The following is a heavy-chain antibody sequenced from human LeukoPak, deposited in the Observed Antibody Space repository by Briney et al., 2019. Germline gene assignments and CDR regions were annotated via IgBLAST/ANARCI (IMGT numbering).Heavy chain of an antibody. CDR2: ISYDGSNK. Sequence: GGSLRLSCAASEFTFSSYAMHWVRQAPGKGLEWVAVISYDGSNKYYADSVKGRFTISRDNSKNTLYLQMNSLRAEDTAVYYCARGGRWIQLWLDYWGQGTLVTVSS. CDR1: EFTFSSYA. CDR3: ARGGRWIQLWLDY. J-gene: IGHJ4*02. D-gene: IGHD5-18*01. V-gene: IGHV3-30-3*01.